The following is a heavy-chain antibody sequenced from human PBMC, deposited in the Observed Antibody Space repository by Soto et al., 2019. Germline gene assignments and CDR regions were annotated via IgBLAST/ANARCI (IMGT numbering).Heavy chain of an antibody. Sequence: QVQLVQSGAEVKKPGASVKVSCKASGYTFTSYGISWVRQAPGQGLEWMGWISAYNGNTNYAQKLQGRVTMTTDTSTSTADTELRSPRADDTAVYYCARDRGAYGMDVWGQGTTLTVSS. CDR1: GYTFTSYG. CDR3: ARDRGAYGMDV. J-gene: IGHJ6*02. V-gene: IGHV1-18*01. CDR2: ISAYNGNT.